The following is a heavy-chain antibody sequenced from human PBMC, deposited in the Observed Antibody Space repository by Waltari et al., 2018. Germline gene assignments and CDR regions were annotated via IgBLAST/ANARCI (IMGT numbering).Heavy chain of an antibody. CDR3: AKDVRYCSEGVCNHDAFDG. Sequence: DVQLLESGGGLVQPGGSLRLSCAASGFTFTSYALSWVRQAPGKGLEWVSGITGGGTGTYYTQSVKGRFTISRDNSKNTVYLQMNSLRAGDTAVYYCAKDVRYCSEGVCNHDAFDGWGQGTMVTVSS. D-gene: IGHD2-15*01. CDR2: ITGGGTGT. CDR1: GFTFTSYA. V-gene: IGHV3-23*01. J-gene: IGHJ3*01.